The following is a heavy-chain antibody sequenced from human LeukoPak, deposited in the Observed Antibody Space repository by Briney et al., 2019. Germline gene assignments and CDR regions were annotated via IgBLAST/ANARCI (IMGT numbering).Heavy chain of an antibody. CDR1: GRSFSGYY. CDR3: ARGEEGYSDAFDI. Sequence: SETLSLTCAVYGRSFSGYYWSWIRQPPGKGLEWIGEINHSGSTNYNPSLKSRVTISVDTSKNQFSLKLSSVTAADTAVYYCARGEEGYSDAFDIWGQGTMVTVSS. J-gene: IGHJ3*02. V-gene: IGHV4-34*01. CDR2: INHSGST. D-gene: IGHD2-15*01.